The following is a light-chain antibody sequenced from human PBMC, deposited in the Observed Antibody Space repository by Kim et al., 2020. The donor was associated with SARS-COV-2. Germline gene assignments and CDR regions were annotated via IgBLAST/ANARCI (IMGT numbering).Light chain of an antibody. Sequence: SVSPGQTASIACSGDKLGDKYACWYQQKPGQSTVLVVYQDSKRPSGIPERFSGSNSGNTATLTISGTQAMDEADYYCQAWDSSRVVFGGGTQLTVL. CDR3: QAWDSSRVV. J-gene: IGLJ2*01. CDR2: QDS. V-gene: IGLV3-1*01. CDR1: KLGDKY.